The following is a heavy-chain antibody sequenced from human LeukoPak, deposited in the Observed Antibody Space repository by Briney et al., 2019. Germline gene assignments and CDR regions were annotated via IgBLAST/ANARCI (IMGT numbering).Heavy chain of an antibody. CDR2: IYYSGST. CDR1: GGSISSSSYY. D-gene: IGHD3-22*01. V-gene: IGHV4-39*07. Sequence: SETLSLTCAVSGGSISSSSYYWGWIRQPPGKGLEWIGSIYYSGSTNYNPSLKSRVTISVDTSKNQFSLKLSSVTAADTAVYYCARAPYYDSSGTFDYWGQGTLVTVSS. J-gene: IGHJ4*02. CDR3: ARAPYYDSSGTFDY.